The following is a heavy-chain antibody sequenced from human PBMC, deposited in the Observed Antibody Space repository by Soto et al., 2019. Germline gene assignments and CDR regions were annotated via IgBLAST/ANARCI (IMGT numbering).Heavy chain of an antibody. CDR1: GFTFSSYG. Sequence: GGSLRLSCAASGFTFSSYGMHWVRQAPGKGLEWVAVISYDGSNKYYADSVKGRFTISRDNSKNTLYLQMNSLRAEDTAVYYCAKGDWLETTLRYFQHWGQGTLVTVSS. CDR3: AKGDWLETTLRYFQH. J-gene: IGHJ1*01. CDR2: ISYDGSNK. V-gene: IGHV3-30*18. D-gene: IGHD3-9*01.